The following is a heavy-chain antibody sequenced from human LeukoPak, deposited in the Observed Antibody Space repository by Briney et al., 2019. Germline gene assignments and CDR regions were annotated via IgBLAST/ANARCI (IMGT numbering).Heavy chain of an antibody. CDR2: ISAYNGNT. Sequence: ASVKVSCKASGHTFTSYGISWVRQAPGQGLEWMGWISAYNGNTNYAQKFQGRVTMTRNTSISTAYMELSSLRSEDTAVYYCARARGSYGRNWFDPWGQGTLVTVSS. J-gene: IGHJ5*02. CDR1: GHTFTSYG. V-gene: IGHV1-18*01. CDR3: ARARGSYGRNWFDP. D-gene: IGHD1-26*01.